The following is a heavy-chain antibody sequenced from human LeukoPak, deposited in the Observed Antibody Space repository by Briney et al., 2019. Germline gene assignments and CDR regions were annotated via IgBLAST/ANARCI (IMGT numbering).Heavy chain of an antibody. J-gene: IGHJ4*02. Sequence: PGGSLRLSCAASGFIFTNYAMTWVRQAPGKGLEWVSAIGGDGRGTDYADSVKGRSTISRDNSKNTLYLQMNSLRAEDTALYYCARRLEGTPDYWGLGTLVTVSS. D-gene: IGHD1-1*01. CDR1: GFIFTNYA. CDR3: ARRLEGTPDY. CDR2: IGGDGRGT. V-gene: IGHV3-23*01.